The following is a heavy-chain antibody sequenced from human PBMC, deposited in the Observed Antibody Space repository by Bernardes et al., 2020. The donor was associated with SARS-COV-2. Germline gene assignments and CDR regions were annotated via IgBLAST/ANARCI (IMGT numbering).Heavy chain of an antibody. Sequence: GGSLRLSCAASGFTVSSTSMSWVRQAPGKGLEWVSLIYSDGSGGNTYYADSVKGRFAISRDNAENSVFLLMNRLRADDTAVYYCARHYSPPSTSMVRDYYGLDVWGQGTTVTVSS. CDR2: IYSDGSGGNT. D-gene: IGHD3-10*01. J-gene: IGHJ6*02. CDR1: GFTVSSTS. V-gene: IGHV3-66*04. CDR3: ARHYSPPSTSMVRDYYGLDV.